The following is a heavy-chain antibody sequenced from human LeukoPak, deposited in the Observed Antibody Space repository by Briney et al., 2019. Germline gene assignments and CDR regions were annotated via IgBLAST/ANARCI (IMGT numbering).Heavy chain of an antibody. CDR3: ARLGGYCSGGSCYSFFDY. J-gene: IGHJ4*02. D-gene: IGHD2-15*01. CDR1: GGSISSSSYY. V-gene: IGHV4-39*01. Sequence: SETLSLTCTVSGGSISSSSYYWGWIRQPPGKRLEWIGSIYYSGSTYYNPSLKSRVTISVDTSKNQFSLKLSSVTAADTAVYYCARLGGYCSGGSCYSFFDYWGQGTLVTVSS. CDR2: IYYSGST.